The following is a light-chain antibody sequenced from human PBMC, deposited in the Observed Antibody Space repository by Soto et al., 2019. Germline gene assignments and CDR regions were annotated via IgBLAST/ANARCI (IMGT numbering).Light chain of an antibody. CDR3: QQLNNYPRT. CDR2: GAS. CDR1: QGIRTD. Sequence: AFQLTQSPSSLSASVGDRVTITCRASQGIRTDLGWYQQSPGKAPKVLIVGASTLQSGVPSRFSGSGSGTDFTLTISSLQPEDSATYYCQQLNNYPRTFGQGTKVDIK. V-gene: IGKV1-6*01. J-gene: IGKJ1*01.